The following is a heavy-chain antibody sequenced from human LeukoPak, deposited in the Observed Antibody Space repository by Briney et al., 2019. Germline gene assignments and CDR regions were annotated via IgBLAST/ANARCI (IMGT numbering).Heavy chain of an antibody. D-gene: IGHD6-13*01. CDR3: ARDPGYSSSWYSNGGAFDI. V-gene: IGHV1-2*02. Sequence: ASVKVSCKASGYTFTGYYMHWVRQAPGQGLEWMGWINPNSGGTNYAQKFQGRVTMTRDTSISTAYMELSRLRSDDTAVYYCARDPGYSSSWYSNGGAFDIWGQGTMVTVSS. CDR2: INPNSGGT. J-gene: IGHJ3*02. CDR1: GYTFTGYY.